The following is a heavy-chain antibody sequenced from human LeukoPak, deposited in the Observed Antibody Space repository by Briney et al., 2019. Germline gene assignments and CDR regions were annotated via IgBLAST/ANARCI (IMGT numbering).Heavy chain of an antibody. CDR3: ARGGDYGDIDY. V-gene: IGHV3-48*03. D-gene: IGHD4-17*01. CDR1: GFTFSSYE. J-gene: IGHJ4*02. CDR2: ISSSGSTI. Sequence: GGSLRLSCPASGFTFSSYEMNWVRQAPGKGLAGVSYISSSGSTIYYAAAVKGRFTISRDNAKNSLYLRMNSLRAEDTAVYYCARGGDYGDIDYWGQGTLVTVSS.